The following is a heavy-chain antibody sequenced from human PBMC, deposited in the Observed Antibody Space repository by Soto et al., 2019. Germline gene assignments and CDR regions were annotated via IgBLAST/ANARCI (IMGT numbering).Heavy chain of an antibody. CDR3: ARAYCSSTSCADYYYGMDV. V-gene: IGHV3-7*01. CDR2: IKQDGSEK. D-gene: IGHD2-2*01. J-gene: IGHJ6*02. Sequence: VGSLRLSCAASGFTFSSYWMSWVRQAPGKGLEWVANIKQDGSEKYYVDSVKGRFTISRDNAKNSLYLQMNSLRAEDTAVYYCARAYCSSTSCADYYYGMDVWGQGTTVTVSS. CDR1: GFTFSSYW.